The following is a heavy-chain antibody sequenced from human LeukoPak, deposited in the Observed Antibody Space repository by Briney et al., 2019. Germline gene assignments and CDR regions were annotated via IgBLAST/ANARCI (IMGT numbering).Heavy chain of an antibody. V-gene: IGHV1-69*13. CDR2: IIPIFGTA. J-gene: IGHJ1*01. CDR3: ARGTYYYDSSGYYTAEYFQH. Sequence: ASVTVSCKASGGTFSSYAISWVRQAPGQGLEWMGGIIPIFGTANYAQKFQGRVTITADESTSTAYMELSSLRSEDTAVYYCARGTYYYDSSGYYTAEYFQHWGQGTLVTVSS. D-gene: IGHD3-22*01. CDR1: GGTFSSYA.